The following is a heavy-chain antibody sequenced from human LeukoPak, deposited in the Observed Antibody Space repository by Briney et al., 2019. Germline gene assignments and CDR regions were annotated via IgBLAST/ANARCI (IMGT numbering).Heavy chain of an antibody. D-gene: IGHD7-27*01. Sequence: GGSLRLSCAPSEFTFNNYTLNWVRQVPGKGLEWVSSINNSSRYISYADSVNGRFTISRDNAKNSLYLQMNSLRAEDTAVYYCARDLGIVYYYGMDVWGQGTTVIVSS. CDR2: INNSSRYI. CDR1: EFTFNNYT. V-gene: IGHV3-21*01. CDR3: ARDLGIVYYYGMDV. J-gene: IGHJ6*02.